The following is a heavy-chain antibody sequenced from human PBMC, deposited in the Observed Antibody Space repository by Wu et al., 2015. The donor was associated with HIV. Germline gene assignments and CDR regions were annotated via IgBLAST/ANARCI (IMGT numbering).Heavy chain of an antibody. J-gene: IGHJ6*02. CDR2: MNPNSGNT. V-gene: IGHV1-8*01. CDR3: ASNSNELTPYYYGMDV. D-gene: IGHD2-8*01. Sequence: QVQLVQSGAEVKKPGASVKVSCKASGYTFTSYDINWVRQATGQGLEWMGWMNPNSGNTGYAQKFQGRVTMTRNTSISTAYMELSSLRSEDTAVYYCASNSNELTPYYYGMDVWGQGTTVTVSS. CDR1: GYTFTSYD.